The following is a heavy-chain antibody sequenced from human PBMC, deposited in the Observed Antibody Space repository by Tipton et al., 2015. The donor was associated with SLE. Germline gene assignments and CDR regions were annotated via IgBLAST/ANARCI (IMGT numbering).Heavy chain of an antibody. CDR3: AIPGHIVVSDAFDI. CDR2: ISSSSSYI. J-gene: IGHJ3*02. Sequence: GSLRLSCAASGFTFSSYSMNWVRQAPGKGLEWVSSISSSSSYIYYADSVKGRFTISRDNAKNSLYLQMNSLRAEDTAVYYCAIPGHIVVSDAFDIWGQGTMVTVSS. D-gene: IGHD2-21*01. V-gene: IGHV3-21*01. CDR1: GFTFSSYS.